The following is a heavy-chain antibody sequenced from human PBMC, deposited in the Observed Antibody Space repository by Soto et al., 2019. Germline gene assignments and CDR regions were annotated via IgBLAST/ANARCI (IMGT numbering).Heavy chain of an antibody. D-gene: IGHD2-8*01. CDR1: GFTFSSHA. V-gene: IGHV3-23*01. CDR3: AKEIFAAAYAATSAFDL. J-gene: IGHJ4*02. CDR2: VDGSGADT. Sequence: PGGSLRLSCAASGFTFSSHARGWLRRAPGTEPEWVAFVDGSGADTSYADSVKGRFTISRDNSENSLYLHMNSLRAEDSGRYFCAKEIFAAAYAATSAFDLWGQGTLVTVSS.